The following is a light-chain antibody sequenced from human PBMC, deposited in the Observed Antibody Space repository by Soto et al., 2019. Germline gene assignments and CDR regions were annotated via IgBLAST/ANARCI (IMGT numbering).Light chain of an antibody. Sequence: ENVLTQSPGYLSSSPGERATLSCRASQSVIRTYFAWYQQQPGPAPRLLIYGASSRATGIPDRFSGSGSGTDFTLTISRLDPEDVAIYYCQQYGSLPYTFVQGTQLEIK. CDR2: GAS. CDR3: QQYGSLPYT. CDR1: QSVIRTY. J-gene: IGKJ2*01. V-gene: IGKV3-20*01.